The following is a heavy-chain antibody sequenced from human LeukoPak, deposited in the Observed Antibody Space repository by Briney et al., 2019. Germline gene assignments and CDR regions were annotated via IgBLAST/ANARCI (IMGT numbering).Heavy chain of an antibody. V-gene: IGHV3-30*04. Sequence: PGRSLRLSCAASGFTFSRYAMHWVRQTPGRGLAWVTVISYDGSNKYYADSVKGRFTISRDNSKNTLYLQMNSLRAEDTAVYYCARDSVWQVDLGPYHAFDIWGQGTMVTVSS. J-gene: IGHJ3*02. CDR2: ISYDGSNK. CDR1: GFTFSRYA. CDR3: ARDSVWQVDLGPYHAFDI. D-gene: IGHD5-12*01.